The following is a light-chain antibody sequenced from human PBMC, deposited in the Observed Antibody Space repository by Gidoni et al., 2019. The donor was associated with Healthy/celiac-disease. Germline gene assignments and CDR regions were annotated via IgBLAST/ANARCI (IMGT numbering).Light chain of an antibody. Sequence: EIVMTQSQATLSVSPGERATLSCRASQCVSSNLAWYQQKPGQAPRLLIYGASPRATGIPARFSGSGSGTEFTLTISSLQSEDFAVYYCQQYNNWPPLTFGGGTKVEIK. V-gene: IGKV3-15*01. J-gene: IGKJ4*01. CDR3: QQYNNWPPLT. CDR1: QCVSSN. CDR2: GAS.